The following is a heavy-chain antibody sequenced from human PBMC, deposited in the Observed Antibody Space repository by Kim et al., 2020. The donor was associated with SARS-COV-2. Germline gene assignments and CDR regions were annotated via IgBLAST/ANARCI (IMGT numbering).Heavy chain of an antibody. CDR3: ASALGH. J-gene: IGHJ4*02. V-gene: IGHV4-4*07. CDR1: GDSLSSDY. CDR2: IYTSGRT. Sequence: SETLSLNCTVSGDSLSSDYWSWNRQPAGKGLEWIGRIYTSGRTNYNPSLQSRVTMSVDMSKNQFSLKLSSVTAADTAVYYCASALGHWGQGTLVTVSS. D-gene: IGHD3-16*02.